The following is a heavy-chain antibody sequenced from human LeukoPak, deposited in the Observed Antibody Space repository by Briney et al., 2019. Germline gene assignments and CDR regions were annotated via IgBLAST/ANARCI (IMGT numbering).Heavy chain of an antibody. D-gene: IGHD1-26*01. CDR3: ARETSSGSYMDV. J-gene: IGHJ6*03. CDR2: IYHSGST. V-gene: IGHV4-38-2*02. CDR1: GYSISSGYY. Sequence: SETLSLTCTVSGYSISSGYYWGWIRQPPGKGLEWIGSIYHSGSTYYNPSLKSRVTISVDTSKNQFSLKLSSVTAADTAVYYCARETSSGSYMDVWGKGTTVTVSS.